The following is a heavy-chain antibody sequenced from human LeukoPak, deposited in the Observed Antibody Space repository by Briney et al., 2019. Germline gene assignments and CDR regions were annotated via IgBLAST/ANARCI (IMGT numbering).Heavy chain of an antibody. V-gene: IGHV3-21*01. J-gene: IGHJ4*02. D-gene: IGHD5-24*01. CDR2: ISSSRRFI. CDR1: GFTFSSYG. CDR3: AREVSPDGYNSHFDY. Sequence: KAGGSLRLSCAASGFTFSSYGMNWVRQAPGKGLEWVSSISSSRRFIYYADSVKGRFTISRDNAENSMYLQMNSLRAEDTAVYYCAREVSPDGYNSHFDYWGQGTLVTVSS.